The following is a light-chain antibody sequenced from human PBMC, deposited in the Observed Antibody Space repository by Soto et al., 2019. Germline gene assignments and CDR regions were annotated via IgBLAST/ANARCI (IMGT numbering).Light chain of an antibody. CDR1: QSVSNY. J-gene: IGKJ4*01. CDR3: QQRSSWPLLT. V-gene: IGKV3-11*01. CDR2: DAS. Sequence: EIVLTQSPATLSLSPGERATLSCRASQSVSNYLAWFQQKPGQAPRLLIYDASNMATGSPARFSGSGSWTDFTLTISSLEPEDFAVDYCQQRSSWPLLTFGGGTKVEI.